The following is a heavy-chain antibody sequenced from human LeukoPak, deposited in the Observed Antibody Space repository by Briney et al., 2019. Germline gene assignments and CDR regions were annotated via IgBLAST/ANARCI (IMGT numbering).Heavy chain of an antibody. Sequence: GGSLRLSCAASGFTFSSYGMHWVRQAPGKGLEWVAFIWYDGSNKYYADSVKGRFTISRDNSKNTLYLQMNSLRAEDTAVYYCAKDVTMPAAPFAPWGQETLVTVSS. V-gene: IGHV3-30*02. CDR3: AKDVTMPAAPFAP. CDR1: GFTFSSYG. D-gene: IGHD2-2*01. J-gene: IGHJ5*02. CDR2: IWYDGSNK.